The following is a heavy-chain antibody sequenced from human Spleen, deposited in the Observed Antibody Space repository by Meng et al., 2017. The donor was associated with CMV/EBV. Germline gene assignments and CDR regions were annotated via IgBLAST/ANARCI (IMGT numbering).Heavy chain of an antibody. V-gene: IGHV3-21*01. J-gene: IGHJ5*02. CDR1: GFTFNSYS. CDR2: ISSSSSYI. Sequence: GESLKISCAASGFTFNSYSMNWVRQAPGKGLEWVSSISSSSSYIYYADSVKGRFTISRDNAKNSLYLQMNSLRAEDTAVYYCARRYCSSTSCSSLSFDPWGQGTLVTVSS. CDR3: ARRYCSSTSCSSLSFDP. D-gene: IGHD2-2*01.